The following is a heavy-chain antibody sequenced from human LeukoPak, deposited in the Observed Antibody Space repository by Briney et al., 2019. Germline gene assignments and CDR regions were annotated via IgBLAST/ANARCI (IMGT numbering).Heavy chain of an antibody. J-gene: IGHJ4*02. CDR2: IYHSGST. CDR3: ARRRSGSYFDY. CDR1: GYSISSGYY. D-gene: IGHD1-26*01. V-gene: IGHV4-38-2*01. Sequence: SETLSLTCGVSGYSISSGYYWGWIRQPPGKGLEWIGCIYHSGSTYYNPSHKTRHTIQVDTSKNQLSVKLSSVTAADTAVYYCARRRSGSYFDYWGQGTLVTVSS.